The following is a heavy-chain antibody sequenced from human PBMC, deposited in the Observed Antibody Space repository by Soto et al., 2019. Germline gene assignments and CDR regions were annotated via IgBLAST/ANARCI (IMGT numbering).Heavy chain of an antibody. J-gene: IGHJ4*02. V-gene: IGHV1-18*01. Sequence: ASVKVSCTASGYTFTSYGISWVRQAPGQGLEWMGWISAYNGNTNYAQKLQGRVTMTTDTSTSTAYMELRSLRSDDTAVYYCARDVDIVVVPAANFNDYWGQGTLVTVSS. CDR3: ARDVDIVVVPAANFNDY. CDR2: ISAYNGNT. CDR1: GYTFTSYG. D-gene: IGHD2-2*01.